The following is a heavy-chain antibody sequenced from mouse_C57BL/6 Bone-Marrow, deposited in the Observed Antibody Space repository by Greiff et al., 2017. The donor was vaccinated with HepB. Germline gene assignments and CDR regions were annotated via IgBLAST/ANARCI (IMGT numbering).Heavy chain of an antibody. CDR2: ISNGGGST. Sequence: EVQLVESGGGLVQPGGSLKLSCAASGFTFSDYYMYWVRQTPEKRLEWVAYISNGGGSTYYPDTVKGRFTISRDNAKNTLYLQMSRLKSEDTAMYYCAPYGSSPLDYWGQGTSVTVSS. CDR1: GFTFSDYY. V-gene: IGHV5-12*01. D-gene: IGHD1-1*01. J-gene: IGHJ4*01. CDR3: APYGSSPLDY.